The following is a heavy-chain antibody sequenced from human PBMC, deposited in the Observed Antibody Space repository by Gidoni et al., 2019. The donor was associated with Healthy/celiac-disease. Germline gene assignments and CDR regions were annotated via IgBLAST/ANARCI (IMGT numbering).Heavy chain of an antibody. J-gene: IGHJ4*02. V-gene: IGHV3-23*01. Sequence: VTLFEAGGGLVKARGSMRLSRAASGFTFSSYALSWVRQAPGKGLEGVSAISGSGGRTYYADSVKGRFTISRDNSKNTLYLQMNSLRAEDTAVYYCAKALWFGELFPYDYWGQGTLVTVSS. CDR3: AKALWFGELFPYDY. CDR2: ISGSGGRT. D-gene: IGHD3-10*01. CDR1: GFTFSSYA.